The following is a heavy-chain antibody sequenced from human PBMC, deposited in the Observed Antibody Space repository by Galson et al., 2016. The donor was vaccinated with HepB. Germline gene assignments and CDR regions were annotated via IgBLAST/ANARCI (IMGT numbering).Heavy chain of an antibody. CDR1: GFTFSNYW. CDR2: INTDGTDT. CDR3: ARSPRILWFEVDY. D-gene: IGHD3-10*01. J-gene: IGHJ4*02. Sequence: LRLSCAASGFTFSNYWMHWVRQAPGQGLVWAARINTDGTDTHYADSVKGRFTISRDNAKSTVYLQMDSLRVDDTAVYYCARSPRILWFEVDYWGQGILVTVSS. V-gene: IGHV3-74*01.